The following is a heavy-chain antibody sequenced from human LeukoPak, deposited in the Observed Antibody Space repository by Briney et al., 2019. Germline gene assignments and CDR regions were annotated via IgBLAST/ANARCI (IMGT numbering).Heavy chain of an antibody. CDR1: GGSISGYY. D-gene: IGHD3-22*01. CDR3: ARYRQDSSGQFDY. J-gene: IGHJ4*02. Sequence: SETLSLTCTVPGGSISGYYWNWIRQPAGKGLEWIGRINTSGSTAYNPSLKSRITMSLDTSKNELSLKLTSVTAADTAVYYCARYRQDSSGQFDYWGQGTLVTVSS. CDR2: INTSGST. V-gene: IGHV4-4*07.